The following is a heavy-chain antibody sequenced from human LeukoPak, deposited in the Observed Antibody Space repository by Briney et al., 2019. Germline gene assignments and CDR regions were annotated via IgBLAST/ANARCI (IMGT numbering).Heavy chain of an antibody. CDR3: ASGAKYYFDY. J-gene: IGHJ4*02. D-gene: IGHD3-16*01. CDR1: GFTFNTYS. Sequence: GGSLRLSCAASGFTFNTYSMNWVRQAPGKGLEWVSSISSSSSYIYYADSVKGRFTISRDNAKNSLYLQMNSLRAEDTAVYYCASGAKYYFDYWGQGTLVTVSS. CDR2: ISSSSSYI. V-gene: IGHV3-21*01.